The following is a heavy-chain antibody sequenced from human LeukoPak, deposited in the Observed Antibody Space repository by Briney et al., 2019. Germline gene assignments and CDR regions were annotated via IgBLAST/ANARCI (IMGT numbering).Heavy chain of an antibody. D-gene: IGHD6-13*01. Sequence: PGGSLRLSCAASGFTFSSYAMSWVRQAPGKGLEWVSAISGSGGSTYYADSVKGRFTISRDNSKNTLDLQMDSLRAEDTAIYYCVKARGYSSSSSFDYWGQGTLVTVSS. CDR1: GFTFSSYA. CDR2: ISGSGGST. CDR3: VKARGYSSSSSFDY. V-gene: IGHV3-23*01. J-gene: IGHJ4*02.